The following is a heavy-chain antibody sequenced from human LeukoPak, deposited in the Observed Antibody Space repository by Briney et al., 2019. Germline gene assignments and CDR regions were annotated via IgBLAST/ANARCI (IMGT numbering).Heavy chain of an antibody. Sequence: GGSLRLSCAASGFTFSSYAMSWVRQAPGKGLEWVSAISGSGGSTYYADSVKGRFTISRDNAKNSLYLQMNSLRAEDTAVYYCASGITIFGVANDAFDIWGQGTMVTVSS. CDR3: ASGITIFGVANDAFDI. D-gene: IGHD3-3*01. CDR2: ISGSGGST. J-gene: IGHJ3*02. CDR1: GFTFSSYA. V-gene: IGHV3-23*01.